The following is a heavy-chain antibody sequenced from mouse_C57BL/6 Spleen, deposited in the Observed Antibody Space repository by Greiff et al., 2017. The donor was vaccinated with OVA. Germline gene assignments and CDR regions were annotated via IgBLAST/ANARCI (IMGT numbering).Heavy chain of an antibody. CDR1: GYTFTGYW. J-gene: IGHJ2*01. CDR2: ILPGSGST. CDR3: ARLSYGNYDYFDY. D-gene: IGHD2-1*01. V-gene: IGHV1-9*01. Sequence: QVQLQQSGAELMKPGASVKLSCKATGYTFTGYWIEWVKQRPGHGLEWIGEILPGSGSTNYNEKFKGKATFTVDTSSNTAYMQLSSLTTEDSAVDVYARLSYGNYDYFDYWGQGTTLTVSS.